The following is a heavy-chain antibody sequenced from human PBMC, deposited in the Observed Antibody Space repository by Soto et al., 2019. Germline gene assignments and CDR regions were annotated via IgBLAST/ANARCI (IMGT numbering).Heavy chain of an antibody. V-gene: IGHV4-39*02. J-gene: IGHJ4*01. D-gene: IGHD3-10*01. CDR3: AREGFYYGLDY. CDR1: GGSISSSSYY. CDR2: IYYSGNT. Sequence: SETLSLTCTVSGGSISSSSYYWGWIRQPPGKGLEWIGSIYYSGNTYYNPSLKSRVTISVDTAKNQFSLKLSSVTAADTAVYYCAREGFYYGLDYWGRGPLVTVSS.